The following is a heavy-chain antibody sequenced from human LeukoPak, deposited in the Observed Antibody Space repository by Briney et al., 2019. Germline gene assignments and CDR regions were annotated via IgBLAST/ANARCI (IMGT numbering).Heavy chain of an antibody. CDR2: IIPIFGTA. Sequence: ASVKVSCKASGGTFSSYAISWVRQAPGQGLEWMGGIIPIFGTANYAQKFQGRVTITADESTSTAYMELSSLRSEDTAVYYCARIRGADRSGQGGGSYWGQGTLVTVSS. J-gene: IGHJ4*02. CDR3: ARIRGADRSGQGGGSY. V-gene: IGHV1-69*13. CDR1: GGTFSSYA. D-gene: IGHD3-22*01.